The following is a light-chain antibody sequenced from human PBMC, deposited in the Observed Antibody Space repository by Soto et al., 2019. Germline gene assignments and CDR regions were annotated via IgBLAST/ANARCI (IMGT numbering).Light chain of an antibody. CDR1: QGISSY. J-gene: IGKJ4*01. CDR2: AAS. Sequence: DIQLTQSPSFLSASVGDRVPITCRARQGISSYLAWYQQKPGKAPKLLIYAASTLQSGVPSRFSGSGSGTEFTLTISSLQPEGCATYYCQQLISYPLNFGGGTKVDIK. CDR3: QQLISYPLN. V-gene: IGKV1-9*01.